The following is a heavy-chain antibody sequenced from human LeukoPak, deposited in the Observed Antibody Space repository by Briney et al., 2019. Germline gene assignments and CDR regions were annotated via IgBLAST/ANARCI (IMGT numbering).Heavy chain of an antibody. Sequence: PGGSLRLSCAASGFTFSSYEMNWVRQAPGKGLEWVSYISSSGSTICYADSVKGRFTISRDNAKNSLYLQTNSLRAEDTAVYYCARDRGYANDYWGQGTLVTVSS. V-gene: IGHV3-48*03. CDR3: ARDRGYANDY. CDR1: GFTFSSYE. CDR2: ISSSGSTI. D-gene: IGHD5-12*01. J-gene: IGHJ4*02.